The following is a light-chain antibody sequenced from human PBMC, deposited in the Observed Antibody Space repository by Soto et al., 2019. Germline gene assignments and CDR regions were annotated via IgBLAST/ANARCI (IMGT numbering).Light chain of an antibody. J-gene: IGKJ1*01. Sequence: VLTRCAGTLSPSPGARITLSCRASQSVSSNNLAWYQQKPGQAPRRLIYGTPSMATGIPDRFSGSGSGTDLTITISRLQPEDSAMYDGQQHSTTPWTFGQGTKVDIK. V-gene: IGKV3-20*01. CDR2: GTP. CDR1: QSVSSNN. CDR3: QQHSTTPWT.